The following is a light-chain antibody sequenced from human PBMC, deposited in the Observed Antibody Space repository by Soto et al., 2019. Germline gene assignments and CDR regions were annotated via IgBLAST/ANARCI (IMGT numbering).Light chain of an antibody. CDR1: QSVSSN. Sequence: EIVMTQSPATLSGAPGERATLSCRASQSVSSNLAWYQQKPGQAPRLLIYGASTRATGMPARFSGSGSGTEFTLTISSLQSEDFAVYYCQQYNNWPLTFGGGTKVEIK. J-gene: IGKJ4*01. CDR2: GAS. V-gene: IGKV3D-15*01. CDR3: QQYNNWPLT.